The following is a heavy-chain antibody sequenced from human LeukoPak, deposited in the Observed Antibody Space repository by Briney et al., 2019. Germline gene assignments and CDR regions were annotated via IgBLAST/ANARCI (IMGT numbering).Heavy chain of an antibody. D-gene: IGHD2-15*01. CDR2: IKEDGSET. Sequence: GGSLRLSCEASGFTFRNYWMIWVRQAPGKGLERVANIKEDGSETYYVDSVKGRFTISRDNAKNTLYLQMNSLRAEDTAVYYCARVQDLGTIDYWGQGTLVTVSS. CDR3: ARVQDLGTIDY. CDR1: GFTFRNYW. J-gene: IGHJ4*02. V-gene: IGHV3-7*04.